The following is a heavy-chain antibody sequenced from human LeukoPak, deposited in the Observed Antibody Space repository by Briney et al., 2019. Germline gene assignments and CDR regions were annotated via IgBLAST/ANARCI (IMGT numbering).Heavy chain of an antibody. V-gene: IGHV3-7*01. CDR2: IKQDGSEK. CDR1: GFTFSSYW. Sequence: GGSLRLSCAASGFTFSSYWMSWVRQAPVKGLEWVANIKQDGSEKYYVDSVKGRFTISRDNAKNSLYLQMNSLRAEDTAVYYCARDNPRRPFDYWGQGTLVTVSS. CDR3: ARDNPRRPFDY. D-gene: IGHD1-14*01. J-gene: IGHJ4*02.